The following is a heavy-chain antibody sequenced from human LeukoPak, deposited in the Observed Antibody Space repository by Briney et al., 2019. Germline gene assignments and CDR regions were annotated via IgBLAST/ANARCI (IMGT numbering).Heavy chain of an antibody. CDR1: GFTFSSYA. D-gene: IGHD4-17*01. Sequence: PGGSLRLSCAASGFTFSSYAMRWVRQAPGKGLEWVSTISGSGSITYYADYVKGRFTICRDNSRNTLYLQMNSLRADDTAVYYCARAGNYYGDYDFWGQGPLVTVSS. CDR3: ARAGNYYGDYDF. CDR2: ISGSGSIT. V-gene: IGHV3-23*01. J-gene: IGHJ4*02.